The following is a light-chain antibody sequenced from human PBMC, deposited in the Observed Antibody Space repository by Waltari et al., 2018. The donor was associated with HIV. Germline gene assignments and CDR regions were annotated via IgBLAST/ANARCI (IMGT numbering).Light chain of an antibody. CDR3: AALEDKRSGLL. V-gene: IGLV1-47*01. CDR1: SSNIGRIN. CDR2: RNN. J-gene: IGLJ3*02. Sequence: QSVLTQPPSVSGGPGQRVPISCSGSSSNIGRINVYCYQQLPRTAPKLLIHRNNPEPSGVLDLLAGSNSATAVPLAFSGVRSEDEADHYSAALEDKRSGLLFGGETNL.